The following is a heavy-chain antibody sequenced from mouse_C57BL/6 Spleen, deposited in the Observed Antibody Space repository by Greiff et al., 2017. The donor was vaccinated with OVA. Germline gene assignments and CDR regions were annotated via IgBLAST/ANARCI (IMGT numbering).Heavy chain of an antibody. CDR2: LWSGGST. V-gene: IGHV2-2*01. CDR1: GFSLTSYG. J-gene: IGHJ1*03. D-gene: IGHD1-1*01. CDR3: ARNTHYYGSSYWYFDV. Sequence: VQRVESGPGLVQPSQSLSITCTVSGFSLTSYGVHWVRQSPGKGLEWLGVLWSGGSTDYNAAFISRLSISKDNSKSQVFFKMNSLQADDTAIYYWARNTHYYGSSYWYFDVWGTGTTVTVSS.